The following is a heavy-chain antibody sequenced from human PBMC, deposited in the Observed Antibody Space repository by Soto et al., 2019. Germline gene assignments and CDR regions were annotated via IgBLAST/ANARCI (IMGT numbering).Heavy chain of an antibody. CDR2: ISGNDGST. D-gene: IGHD2-2*02. CDR1: GFTFSSYA. CDR3: AKSLGTSCYTGIDY. V-gene: IGHV3-23*01. J-gene: IGHJ4*02. Sequence: EVQVLESGGGLVQPGGSLRLSCAASGFTFSSYAMSWVRQAPGKGLEWVSAISGNDGSTYYADSVKGRFTISRDNSKNTLYLQMNSLRAEDTAVYYCAKSLGTSCYTGIDYWGQGTLVTVSS.